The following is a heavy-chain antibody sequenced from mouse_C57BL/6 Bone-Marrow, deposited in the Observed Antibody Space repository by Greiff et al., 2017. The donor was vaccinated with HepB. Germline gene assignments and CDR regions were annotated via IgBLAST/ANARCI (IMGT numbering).Heavy chain of an antibody. D-gene: IGHD2-5*01. J-gene: IGHJ2*01. V-gene: IGHV1-15*01. CDR3: TRWEGYSNYPFDY. Sequence: QVQLKESGAELVRPGASVTLSCKASGYTFTDYEMHWVKQTPVHGLEWIGAIYPETGGTAYNQKFKGKAILTADKSSSTAYMELRSLTSEDSAVYYCTRWEGYSNYPFDYWGQGTTLTVSS. CDR1: GYTFTDYE. CDR2: IYPETGGT.